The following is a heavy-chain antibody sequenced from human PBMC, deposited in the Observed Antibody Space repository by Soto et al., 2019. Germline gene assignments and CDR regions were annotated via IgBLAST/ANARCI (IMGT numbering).Heavy chain of an antibody. CDR2: TYYRSKLNN. CDR3: VRNSWNAPPAFDF. V-gene: IGHV6-1*01. CDR1: GHNVSANSAG. Sequence: QVQLQQSGPGLVKPSQTLSLTCVISGHNVSANSAGWNWIRQSPSRGLEWLGRTYYRSKLNNDSAAPVKRRITVNPDTSKNQLSLHMNSATPDDTGVYYCVRNSWNAPPAFDFWGQGIQVTVSS. D-gene: IGHD1-1*01. J-gene: IGHJ4*02.